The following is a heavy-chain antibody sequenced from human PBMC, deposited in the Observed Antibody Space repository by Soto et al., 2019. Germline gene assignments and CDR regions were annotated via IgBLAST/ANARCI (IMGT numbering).Heavy chain of an antibody. CDR3: AKAPRGGSGSYYHYYYGTDV. J-gene: IGHJ6*02. Sequence: GGSLRLSCAASGFTFSNYGMHWVRQAPGKGLEWVAVIWYDGNNKYYADSVKGRFTISRDNSNNTLYVQMTSLRAEDTAVYYCAKAPRGGSGSYYHYYYGTDVWGQGTTVTVSS. V-gene: IGHV3-33*06. CDR1: GFTFSNYG. CDR2: IWYDGNNK. D-gene: IGHD3-10*01.